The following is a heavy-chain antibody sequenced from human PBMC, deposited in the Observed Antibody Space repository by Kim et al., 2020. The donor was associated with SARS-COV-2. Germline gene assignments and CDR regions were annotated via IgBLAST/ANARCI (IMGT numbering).Heavy chain of an antibody. D-gene: IGHD3-22*01. CDR1: GGTFSSYA. CDR2: IIPILGIA. J-gene: IGHJ5*02. Sequence: SVKVSCKASGGTFSSYAISWVRQAPGQGLEWMGRIIPILGIANYAQKFQGRVTITADKSTSTAYMELSSLRSEDTAVYYCARAETLSMIVGHDPWGQGTLVTVSS. CDR3: ARAETLSMIVGHDP. V-gene: IGHV1-69*04.